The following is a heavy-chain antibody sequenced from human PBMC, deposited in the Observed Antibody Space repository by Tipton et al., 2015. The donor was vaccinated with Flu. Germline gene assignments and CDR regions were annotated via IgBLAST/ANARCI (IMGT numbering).Heavy chain of an antibody. CDR2: IYTNGRT. CDR1: GGSTSSGSYF. CDR3: ARYRGSNARGEGNDAFDI. V-gene: IGHV4-61*02. J-gene: IGHJ3*02. D-gene: IGHD1-26*01. Sequence: TLSLTCIVSGGSTSSGSYFWSWIRQPAGKGLQWIGRIYTNGRTNYNPSLESRVSISADTSKNEFSLSLSSVTAADTAMYYCARYRGSNARGEGNDAFDIWGQGTMVSVAS.